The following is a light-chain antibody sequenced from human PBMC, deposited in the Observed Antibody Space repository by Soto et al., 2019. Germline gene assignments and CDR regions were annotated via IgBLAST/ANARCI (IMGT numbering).Light chain of an antibody. CDR1: NTDVGQDKS. CDR3: VSYTDTDTLV. V-gene: IGLV2-14*01. Sequence: QSALAQPASLSGSPGQSIIISCVGRNTDVGQDKSVSWYQQGPGKAPKLLIFEVTNRPSGVSNRFSGSRSGNTASLTISGLQPDDEGDYFCVSYTDTDTLVFGTGTKVTVL. J-gene: IGLJ1*01. CDR2: EVT.